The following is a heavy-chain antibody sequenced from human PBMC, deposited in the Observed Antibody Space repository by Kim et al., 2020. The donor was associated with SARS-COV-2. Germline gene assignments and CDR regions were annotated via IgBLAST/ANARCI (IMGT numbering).Heavy chain of an antibody. Sequence: ASVKVSCKASGYTFTSYYMHWVRQAPGQGLEWMGIINPSGGSTSYAQKFQGRVTMTRDTSTSTVYMELSSLRSEDTAVYYCARVKSSYYYDSSGQFDYWGQGTLVTVSS. D-gene: IGHD3-22*01. CDR3: ARVKSSYYYDSSGQFDY. V-gene: IGHV1-46*01. J-gene: IGHJ4*02. CDR2: INPSGGST. CDR1: GYTFTSYY.